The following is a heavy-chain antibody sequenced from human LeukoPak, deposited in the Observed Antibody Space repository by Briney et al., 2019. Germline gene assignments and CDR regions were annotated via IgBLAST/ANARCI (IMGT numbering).Heavy chain of an antibody. CDR1: GFTFSSYA. D-gene: IGHD3-22*01. CDR3: AKDLSYYDSSGYADY. J-gene: IGHJ4*02. V-gene: IGHV3-30*04. CDR2: ISYDGSNK. Sequence: GGSLRLSCAASGFTFSSYAMNWVRQAPGKGLEWVAVISYDGSNKYYADSVKGRFTISRDNSKNTLYLQMNSLRAEDTAVYYCAKDLSYYDSSGYADYWGQGTLVTVSS.